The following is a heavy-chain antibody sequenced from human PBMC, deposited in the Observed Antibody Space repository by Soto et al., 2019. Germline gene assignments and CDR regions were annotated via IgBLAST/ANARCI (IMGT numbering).Heavy chain of an antibody. Sequence: GGSLRLSCAASGFTFSSYWMSWVRQAPGEGLEWVANIKQDGSEKYYVDSVKGRFTISRDNAKNSLYLQMNSLQVEDTAVYYCTPRITIFSVNNYWGQGTQVTAPQ. V-gene: IGHV3-7*03. CDR3: TPRITIFSVNNY. D-gene: IGHD3-10*02. CDR1: GFTFSSYW. CDR2: IKQDGSEK. J-gene: IGHJ4*02.